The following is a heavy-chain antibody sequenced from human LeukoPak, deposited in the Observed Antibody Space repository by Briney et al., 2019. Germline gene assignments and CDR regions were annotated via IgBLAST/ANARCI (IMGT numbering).Heavy chain of an antibody. Sequence: GGTLRLSCAASGFTFCNYAMSWVRQGPGKGLEWVSPISGSGGSTYYADSVKGRFTISRDNSKNTLFPQMNSLRAEDTAVYSCAKEYYSGSGTYLYYFDYWGQGTLVTVSS. CDR2: ISGSGGST. J-gene: IGHJ4*02. CDR3: AKEYYSGSGTYLYYFDY. D-gene: IGHD3-10*01. V-gene: IGHV3-23*01. CDR1: GFTFCNYA.